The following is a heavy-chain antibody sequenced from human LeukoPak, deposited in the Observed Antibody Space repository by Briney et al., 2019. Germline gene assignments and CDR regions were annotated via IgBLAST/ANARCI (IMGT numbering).Heavy chain of an antibody. V-gene: IGHV1-69*04. D-gene: IGHD3-10*01. J-gene: IGHJ4*02. Sequence: SVTVSCKASGGTFSSYAISWVRQAPGQGLEWMGRIILILGIANYAQKFQGRVTITADKSTSTAYMELSSLRSEDTAVYYCAREVTMVRGVGYYFDYWGQGTLVTVSS. CDR3: AREVTMVRGVGYYFDY. CDR2: IILILGIA. CDR1: GGTFSSYA.